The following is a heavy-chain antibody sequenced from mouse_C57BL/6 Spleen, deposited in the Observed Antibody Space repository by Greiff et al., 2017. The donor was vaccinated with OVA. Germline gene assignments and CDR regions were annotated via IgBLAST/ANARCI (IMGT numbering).Heavy chain of an antibody. J-gene: IGHJ2*01. CDR2: IDPSDSYT. CDR1: GYTFTSYW. Sequence: QVHVKQPGAELVMPGASVKLSCKASGYTFTSYWMHWVKQRPGQGLEWIGEIDPSDSYTNYNQKFKGKSTLTVDKSSSTAYMQLSSLTSEDSAVYYCARGGGNYFDYWGQGTTLTVSS. CDR3: ARGGGNYFDY. V-gene: IGHV1-69*01. D-gene: IGHD1-1*02.